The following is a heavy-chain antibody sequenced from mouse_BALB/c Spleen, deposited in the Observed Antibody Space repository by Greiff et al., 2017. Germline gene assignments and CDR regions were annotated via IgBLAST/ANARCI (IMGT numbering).Heavy chain of an antibody. CDR1: GFTFSDYG. V-gene: IGHV5-15*02. J-gene: IGHJ1*01. Sequence: EVKLMESGGGLVQPGGSRKLSCAASGFTFSDYGMAWVRQAPGKGPEWVAFISNLAYSIYYADTVTGRFTISRENAKNTLYLEMSSLRSEDTAMYYCARDYYGNYVYFDVWGAGTTVTVSS. D-gene: IGHD2-1*01. CDR2: ISNLAYSI. CDR3: ARDYYGNYVYFDV.